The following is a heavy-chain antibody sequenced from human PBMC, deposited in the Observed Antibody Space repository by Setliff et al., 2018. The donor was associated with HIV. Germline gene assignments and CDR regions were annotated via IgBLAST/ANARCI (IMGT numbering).Heavy chain of an antibody. V-gene: IGHV1-69*13. D-gene: IGHD5-18*01. Sequence: GASVKVSCKASGGTFNNYAISWVRQAPGQGLEWMGGIIPIPGTANYAQKIQGRVKFSADESTGTAYMDLTRLRVDDTAIYYCARGTWMQARWWFDSWGQGTQVTVSS. J-gene: IGHJ5*01. CDR1: GGTFNNYA. CDR2: IIPIPGTA. CDR3: ARGTWMQARWWFDS.